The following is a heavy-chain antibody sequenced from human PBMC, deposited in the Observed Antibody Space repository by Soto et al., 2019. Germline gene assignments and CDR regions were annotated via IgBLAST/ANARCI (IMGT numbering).Heavy chain of an antibody. J-gene: IGHJ4*02. CDR3: VEGLTGNTGG. V-gene: IGHV3-48*03. D-gene: IGHD1-7*01. CDR2: ISISGDSK. CDR1: GFTFSRSE. Sequence: PGGSLRLSCAASGFTFSRSEMNWVRQAPEKGLEWVSFISISGDSKNYADSVKGRFTISRDNVENSLYLQMSNLRPEDTAVYYCVEGLTGNTGGWGQGTLVTVSP.